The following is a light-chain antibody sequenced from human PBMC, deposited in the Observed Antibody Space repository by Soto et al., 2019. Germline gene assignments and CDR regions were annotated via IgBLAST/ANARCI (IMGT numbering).Light chain of an antibody. J-gene: IGKJ1*01. CDR2: ATS. Sequence: EIVLTQSPGTLSLSPGERATLSCRASQSVSRTYLAWYQQKPVQAPRLLIYATSSRATGIPDRFSGSGSGTDFTLTISRLEPEDFAVYYCQQYGRSRTFGQGTKVEIK. V-gene: IGKV3-20*01. CDR3: QQYGRSRT. CDR1: QSVSRTY.